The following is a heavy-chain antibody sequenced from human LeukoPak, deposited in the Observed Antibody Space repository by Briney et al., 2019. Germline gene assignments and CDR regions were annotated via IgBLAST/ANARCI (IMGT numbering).Heavy chain of an antibody. V-gene: IGHV5-51*01. D-gene: IGHD6-13*01. CDR3: ARLAGYSSSWGADY. J-gene: IGHJ4*02. Sequence: GESLQISSQGSRFSFTSYWIGWVRQMPGKGLEWMGIIYPGDSDTRYSPSFQGQVTISADKSVSTAYLQWSSLKASDTAMYYCARLAGYSSSWGADYWGQGTLVTVSS. CDR2: IYPGDSDT. CDR1: RFSFTSYW.